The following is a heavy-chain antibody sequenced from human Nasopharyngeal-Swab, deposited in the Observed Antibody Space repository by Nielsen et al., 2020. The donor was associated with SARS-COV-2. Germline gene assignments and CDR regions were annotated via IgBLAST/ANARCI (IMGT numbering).Heavy chain of an antibody. V-gene: IGHV4-30-4*01. CDR1: GGSISSGDYY. CDR2: IYYSGST. CDR3: ARVEGYGGYEPGLDY. Sequence: SATLSLTCTVSGGSISSGDYYWSWIRQPPGKGLEWIGYIYYSGSTYYNPSLKSRVTISVDTSKNQFSLKLSSVTAADTAVYYYARVEGYGGYEPGLDYWGQGTLVTVSS. J-gene: IGHJ4*02. D-gene: IGHD5-12*01.